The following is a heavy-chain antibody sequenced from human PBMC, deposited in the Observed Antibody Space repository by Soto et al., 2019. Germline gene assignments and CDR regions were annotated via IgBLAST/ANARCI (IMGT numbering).Heavy chain of an antibody. CDR1: GFSLSSYT. Sequence: QVQLVESGGGVVQPGRSLRVSCAASGFSLSSYTMHWVRQAPGKGLEWVAVISYDGSSKYYADSVKGRFTISRDDSKNTLYLQMIRLRAEDTAVYYCASETTAVAAFDYWGQGTLVTVSS. CDR3: ASETTAVAAFDY. D-gene: IGHD6-19*01. J-gene: IGHJ4*02. V-gene: IGHV3-30-3*01. CDR2: ISYDGSSK.